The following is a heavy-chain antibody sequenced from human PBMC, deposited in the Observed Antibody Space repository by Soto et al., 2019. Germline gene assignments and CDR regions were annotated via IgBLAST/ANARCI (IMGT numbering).Heavy chain of an antibody. V-gene: IGHV4-4*07. CDR2: IYTSGST. J-gene: IGHJ3*02. D-gene: IGHD5-18*01. CDR3: ARDQRPAAMVDAFDI. CDR1: GGSISSYY. Sequence: SETLSLTCTVSGGSISSYYWSWIRQPAGKGLEWIGRIYTSGSTNYNPSLKSRVTMSVDTSKNQFSLKLSSVTAADTAVYYCARDQRPAAMVDAFDIWGQGTMVTVSS.